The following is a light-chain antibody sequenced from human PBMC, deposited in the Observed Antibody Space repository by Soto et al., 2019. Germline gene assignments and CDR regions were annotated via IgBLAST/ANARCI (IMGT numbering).Light chain of an antibody. CDR1: SSNSGTNY. J-gene: IGLJ3*02. V-gene: IGLV1-47*01. CDR2: RNN. Sequence: QSALTQPPSASGTPGQRVTISCSGSSSNSGTNYVYWYQHLPGTAPKLLIYRNNQRPSGVPDRFSGSKSGTSASLAISGLRSEDEADYYCATWDANLSGLFGGGTKLTVL. CDR3: ATWDANLSGL.